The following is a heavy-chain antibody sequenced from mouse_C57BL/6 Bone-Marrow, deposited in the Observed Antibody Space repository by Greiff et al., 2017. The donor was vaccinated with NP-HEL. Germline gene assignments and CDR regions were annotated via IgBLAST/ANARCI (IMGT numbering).Heavy chain of an antibody. D-gene: IGHD1-1*01. CDR1: GFSLTSYA. J-gene: IGHJ4*01. Sequence: VNVVESGPGLVAPSQCLSITCTVSGFSLTSYAISWVRQPPGKGLEWLGVIWTGGGTNYNSALKSRLSISKDNSKSQVFLKMNSLQTDDTARYYCARKMAYYGSSFYAMDYWGQGTSVTVSS. CDR2: IWTGGGT. V-gene: IGHV2-9-1*01. CDR3: ARKMAYYGSSFYAMDY.